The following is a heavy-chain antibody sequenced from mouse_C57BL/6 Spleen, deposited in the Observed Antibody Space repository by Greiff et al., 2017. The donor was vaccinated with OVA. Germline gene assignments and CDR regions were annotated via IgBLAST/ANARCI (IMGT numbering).Heavy chain of an antibody. CDR2: IYPGDGDT. D-gene: IGHD1-1*01. CDR1: GYAFSSYW. CDR3: ARWDTTGEDY. V-gene: IGHV1-80*01. Sequence: QVQLKQSGAELVKPGASVKISCKASGYAFSSYWMNWVKQRPGKGLEWIGQIYPGDGDTNYNGKFKGKATLTADKASSTADMQRISLTSEDSAVYFCARWDTTGEDYWGQGTTLTVSS. J-gene: IGHJ2*01.